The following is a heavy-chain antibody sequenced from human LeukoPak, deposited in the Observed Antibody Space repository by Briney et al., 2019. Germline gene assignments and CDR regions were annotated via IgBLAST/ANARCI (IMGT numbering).Heavy chain of an antibody. J-gene: IGHJ4*02. D-gene: IGHD6-13*01. Sequence: GGSLRLSCAASGFTFSSYAMSWVRQAPGKGLEWVSAISGSGGSTYYADSVKGRFTISRDNSKNTLYLQMYSLRAEDTAVYYCAKDLMSRFPLAAAGSPFDYWGQGTLVTVSS. CDR1: GFTFSSYA. V-gene: IGHV3-23*01. CDR2: ISGSGGST. CDR3: AKDLMSRFPLAAAGSPFDY.